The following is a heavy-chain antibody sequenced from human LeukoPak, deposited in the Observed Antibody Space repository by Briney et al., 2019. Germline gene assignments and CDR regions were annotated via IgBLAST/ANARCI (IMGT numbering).Heavy chain of an antibody. Sequence: SETLSLTCTISGGSISSYYWSWIRQPAGKGLEWIGRIYTSGSTNYNPSLKSRVTTSVDTSKNQFSLKLSSVTAADTAVYYCASTHDYSNYYYMDVWGKGTTVTVSS. CDR3: ASTHDYSNYYYMDV. CDR2: IYTSGST. J-gene: IGHJ6*03. D-gene: IGHD4-11*01. CDR1: GGSISSYY. V-gene: IGHV4-4*07.